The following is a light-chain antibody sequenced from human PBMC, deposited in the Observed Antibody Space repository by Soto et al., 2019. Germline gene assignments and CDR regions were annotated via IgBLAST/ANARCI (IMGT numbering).Light chain of an antibody. J-gene: IGKJ5*01. V-gene: IGKV3D-15*01. Sequence: EIVLTQAPATLSLSRGERATLSCRASQSVSSYFAWYQQQPGQAPPLLLYDASTRATGIPARFSGSGSGTEFTLTITSLQSEDFAVYYCQQYNNWPPIPFGQGTRLEI. CDR1: QSVSSY. CDR2: DAS. CDR3: QQYNNWPPIP.